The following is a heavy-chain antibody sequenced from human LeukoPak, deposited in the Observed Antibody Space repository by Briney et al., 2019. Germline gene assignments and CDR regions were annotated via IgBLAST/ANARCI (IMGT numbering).Heavy chain of an antibody. V-gene: IGHV3-74*01. CDR2: INSDGSST. Sequence: GKSLRLSCAASGFTFSSYWMHWVRQAPGKGLVWVSRINSDGSSTSYADSVKGRFTISRDNAKNTLYLQMNSLRAEDTAVYYCARDWRYCSGGSCYSDAFDIWGQGTMVTVSS. D-gene: IGHD2-15*01. J-gene: IGHJ3*02. CDR3: ARDWRYCSGGSCYSDAFDI. CDR1: GFTFSSYW.